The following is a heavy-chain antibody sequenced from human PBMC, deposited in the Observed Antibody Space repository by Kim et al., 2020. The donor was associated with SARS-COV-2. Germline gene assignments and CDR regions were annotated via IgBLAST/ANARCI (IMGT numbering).Heavy chain of an antibody. CDR3: AKVVGGSYDDY. Sequence: KHYAGYVKDRFTISRDDSKNTLYLQMNNLRTEDTAVYYCAKVVGGSYDDYWGQGTLVSVSS. CDR2: K. D-gene: IGHD1-26*01. V-gene: IGHV3-30*02. J-gene: IGHJ4*02.